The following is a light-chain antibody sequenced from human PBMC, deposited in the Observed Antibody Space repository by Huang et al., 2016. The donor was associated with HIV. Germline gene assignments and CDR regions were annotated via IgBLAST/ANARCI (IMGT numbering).Light chain of an antibody. Sequence: DIQMTQSPSSLSAFVGDRVTITCQASQDISKYLNWYQQKPGKAPKLLIYDASNLETGVPSRFSGSGSGTHFTFTVSSLQPEDIATYYCQQYDNLPFTFGPGTKVDIK. CDR3: QQYDNLPFT. V-gene: IGKV1-33*01. CDR2: DAS. J-gene: IGKJ3*01. CDR1: QDISKY.